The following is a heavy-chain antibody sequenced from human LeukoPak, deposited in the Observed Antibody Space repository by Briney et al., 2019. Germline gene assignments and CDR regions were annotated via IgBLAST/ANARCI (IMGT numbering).Heavy chain of an antibody. D-gene: IGHD3-10*01. CDR2: ISGSGDST. J-gene: IGHJ4*02. CDR1: GFTFSSYA. Sequence: PGGSLRLSCAASGFTFSSYAMSWVRQAPGKGLEWVSTISGSGDSTFYADSVKGRFAISRDNSKNTLYLQMNSLRVEDTAVYYCARDDQGGPSGYWGQGTLVTVSS. V-gene: IGHV3-23*01. CDR3: ARDDQGGPSGY.